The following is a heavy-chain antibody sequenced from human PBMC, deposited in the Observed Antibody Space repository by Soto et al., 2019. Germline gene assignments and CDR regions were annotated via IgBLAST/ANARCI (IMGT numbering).Heavy chain of an antibody. CDR2: IYHSGST. J-gene: IGHJ6*02. CDR3: AGHVVRLYYYYGMDV. D-gene: IGHD3-10*02. CDR1: GGSISSGGYS. Sequence: QLQLQESGSGLVKPSQTLSLTCAVSGGSISSGGYSWSWIRQPPGKGLEWIGYIYHSGSTYYNQSPKSRVTLSVDRSKNQFSLKLSSVTAADTAVYYCAGHVVRLYYYYGMDVWGQGTTVTVSS. V-gene: IGHV4-30-2*01.